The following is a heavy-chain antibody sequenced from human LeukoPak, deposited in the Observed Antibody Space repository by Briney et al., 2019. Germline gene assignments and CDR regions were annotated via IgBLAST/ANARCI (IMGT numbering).Heavy chain of an antibody. CDR2: ISTDGNDK. CDR1: GFTFSSYA. V-gene: IGHV3-30*04. Sequence: GGSLRLSCAASGFTFSSYAMHWVRQAPGKGLEWLTVISTDGNDKHYADSVKGRFTVSRDNSKNTLFLQMNNLRTEDTAVYYCAKDTSVSADYYFDYWGQGTLVTVSS. D-gene: IGHD3-16*01. J-gene: IGHJ4*02. CDR3: AKDTSVSADYYFDY.